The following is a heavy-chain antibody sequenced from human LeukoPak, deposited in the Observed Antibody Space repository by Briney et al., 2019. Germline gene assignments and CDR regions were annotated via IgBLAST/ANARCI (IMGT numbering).Heavy chain of an antibody. CDR3: ARSFEYSSSSYY. D-gene: IGHD6-6*01. Sequence: PSETLSLTCAVYGGSFSGYYWSWIRQPPGKGLEWIGEINHSGSTNYNPSLKSRVTISVDTSKNQFSLKLSSVTAADTAVYYCARSFEYSSSSYYWGQGTLVTVSS. V-gene: IGHV4-34*01. J-gene: IGHJ4*02. CDR2: INHSGST. CDR1: GGSFSGYY.